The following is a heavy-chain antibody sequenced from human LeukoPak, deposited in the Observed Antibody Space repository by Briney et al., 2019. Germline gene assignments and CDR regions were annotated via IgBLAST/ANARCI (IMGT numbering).Heavy chain of an antibody. CDR2: INHSGST. D-gene: IGHD5-24*01. Sequence: SETLSLTCAVYGGSFSGYYWSWIRQPPGKGLEWIGEINHSGSTNYNPSLKSRVTISVDTSKNQFSLKLSSVTAADTAVYYCARGQRWLQLPYYFDYWGQGTLVTVSS. CDR1: GGSFSGYY. J-gene: IGHJ4*02. V-gene: IGHV4-34*01. CDR3: ARGQRWLQLPYYFDY.